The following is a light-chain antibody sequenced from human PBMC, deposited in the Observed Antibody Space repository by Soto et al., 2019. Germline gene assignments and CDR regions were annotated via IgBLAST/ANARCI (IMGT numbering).Light chain of an antibody. V-gene: IGKV3-20*01. CDR3: QQYGSSSWT. CDR2: AAS. J-gene: IGKJ1*01. Sequence: EIVLTQSPGTLSLSPGERATLSCRASQSVSNNYLAWYQQKPGQAPRLLIYAASSRATGTPDRFSGSGSGTDFTLTISRLEPEDFTVYFCQQYGSSSWTFGQGTKVEIK. CDR1: QSVSNNY.